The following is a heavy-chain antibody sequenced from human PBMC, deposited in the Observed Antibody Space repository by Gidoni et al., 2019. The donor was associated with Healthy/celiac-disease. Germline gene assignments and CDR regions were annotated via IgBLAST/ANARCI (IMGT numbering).Heavy chain of an antibody. CDR3: ARGGGGALVGY. D-gene: IGHD2-15*01. Sequence: QVQLQPWGAGLLRPSATLSLTCAVYGGSFSGYYWSWIRQPPGKWLEWSGEINHSGSTNYNPSRKRRVTISVDTTKNQFSLKMSTVTAADTAVYYCARGGGGALVGYWGQGTLVTVSS. V-gene: IGHV4-34*01. CDR2: INHSGST. CDR1: GGSFSGYY. J-gene: IGHJ4*02.